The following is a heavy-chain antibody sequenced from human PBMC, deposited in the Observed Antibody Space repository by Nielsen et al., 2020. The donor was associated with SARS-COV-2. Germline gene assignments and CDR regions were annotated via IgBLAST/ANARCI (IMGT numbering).Heavy chain of an antibody. D-gene: IGHD6-13*01. J-gene: IGHJ6*02. CDR3: ARRSSSWYRVGMDV. CDR1: GGSFSGYY. V-gene: IGHV4-34*01. Sequence: SETLSLTCAVYGGSFSGYYWSWIRQPPGKGLEWIGETNHSGSTNYNPSLKSRVTISVDTSKNQFSLKLSSVTAADTAVYYCARRSSSWYRVGMDVWGQGTTVTVSS. CDR2: TNHSGST.